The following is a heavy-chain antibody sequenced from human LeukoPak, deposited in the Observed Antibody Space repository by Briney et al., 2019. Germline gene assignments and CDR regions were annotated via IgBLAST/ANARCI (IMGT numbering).Heavy chain of an antibody. CDR1: GFTFDDYA. CDR3: AKAGTTRDYFDY. Sequence: PGGSLRLSCAASGFTFDDYAMHWVRQAPGKGLEWVSGISWNSGSIGYADSVKGRFTISRDNAKNSLYLQMNSLRAEDMALCYCAKAGTTRDYFDYWGQGTLVTVSS. V-gene: IGHV3-9*03. J-gene: IGHJ4*02. D-gene: IGHD1-1*01. CDR2: ISWNSGSI.